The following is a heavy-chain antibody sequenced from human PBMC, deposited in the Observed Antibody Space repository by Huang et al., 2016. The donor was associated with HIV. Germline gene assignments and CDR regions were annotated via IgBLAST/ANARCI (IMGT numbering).Heavy chain of an antibody. CDR3: ARDAVVTPSSWYFDL. D-gene: IGHD6-19*01. Sequence: EVQLVESGGGLVQPGGSLRLSCAASGFTFSTYWMSWVRQAPGKGLGWGANIKQDGSGKYYVDSVKRRFTISRDNAKNSRYLQMHSLRAEDTAVYYCARDAVVTPSSWYFDLWGRGTLVTVSS. CDR2: IKQDGSGK. J-gene: IGHJ2*01. V-gene: IGHV3-7*01. CDR1: GFTFSTYW.